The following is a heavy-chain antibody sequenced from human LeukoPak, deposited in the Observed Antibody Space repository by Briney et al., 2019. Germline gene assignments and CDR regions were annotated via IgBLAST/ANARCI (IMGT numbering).Heavy chain of an antibody. CDR1: GGSISSYY. CDR3: ARDQTGSEGIIDY. V-gene: IGHV4-59*01. CDR2: IYYSGST. J-gene: IGHJ4*02. Sequence: SETLSLTCTVSGGSISSYYWSWIRQPPGKGLEWIGYIYYSGSTNYNPSLTSRGRRSVDTSKNQFSRKRSSVTAADTAVYYCARDQTGSEGIIDYWGQGTLVTVPS. D-gene: IGHD3-10*01.